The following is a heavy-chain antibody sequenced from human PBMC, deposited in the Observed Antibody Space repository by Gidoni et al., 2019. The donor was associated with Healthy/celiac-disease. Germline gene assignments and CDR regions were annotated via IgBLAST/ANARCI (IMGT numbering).Heavy chain of an antibody. CDR1: GFTFSSYA. V-gene: IGHV3-23*01. Sequence: EVQLLESGGGLVQPGGSLRLSCAASGFTFSSYAMSWVRQAPGKGLEWVSAISGSGGSTYYADSVKGRFTIARDNSKNTLYLQMNSLRAEDTAVYYCAKGLRRYYYGMDVWGQGTTVTVSS. J-gene: IGHJ6*02. CDR2: ISGSGGST. CDR3: AKGLRRYYYGMDV.